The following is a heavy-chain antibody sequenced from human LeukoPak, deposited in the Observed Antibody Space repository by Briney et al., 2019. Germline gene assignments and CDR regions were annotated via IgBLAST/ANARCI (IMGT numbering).Heavy chain of an antibody. CDR2: ISSSSSYI. J-gene: IGHJ4*02. D-gene: IGHD2-8*01. V-gene: IGHV3-21*01. CDR1: GFTFSSYS. Sequence: PGGSLRLSCAASGFTFSSYSKNWVRQAPGKGLEWVSSISSSSSYIYYADSVKGRFTISRDSAKNSLYLQMNSLRAEDTAVYYCARPTGPLNDYWGQGTLVTVSS. CDR3: ARPTGPLNDY.